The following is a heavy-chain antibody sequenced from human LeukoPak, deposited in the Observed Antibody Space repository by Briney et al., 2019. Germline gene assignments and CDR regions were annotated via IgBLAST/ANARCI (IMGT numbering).Heavy chain of an antibody. CDR1: GGTFSSYA. CDR2: MNPNSGNT. CDR3: ATSEQYSSSPFDY. J-gene: IGHJ4*02. Sequence: ASVKVSCTASGGTFSSYAINWVRQATGQGLEWMGWMNPNSGNTGYAQTFQGRVTITRNTSISTAYMELSSLRSEDTAVYYCATSEQYSSSPFDYWGQGTLVTVSS. V-gene: IGHV1-8*03. D-gene: IGHD6-6*01.